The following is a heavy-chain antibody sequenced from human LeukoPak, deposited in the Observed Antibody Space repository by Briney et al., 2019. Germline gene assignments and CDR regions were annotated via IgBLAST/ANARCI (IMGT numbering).Heavy chain of an antibody. V-gene: IGHV4-61*09. Sequence: SQTLSLTCTVSGGSISSGSYCWSWIRQPAGKGLEWIGHIHISGSTNYNPSLKSRVTISLDKSKNQFSLKLSFVTAADTAVYYCARDVGGYSYGYRPTELYLYFDLWGGGTRVTVSS. CDR1: GGSISSGSYC. CDR3: ARDVGGYSYGYRPTELYLYFDL. D-gene: IGHD5-18*01. J-gene: IGHJ2*01. CDR2: IHISGST.